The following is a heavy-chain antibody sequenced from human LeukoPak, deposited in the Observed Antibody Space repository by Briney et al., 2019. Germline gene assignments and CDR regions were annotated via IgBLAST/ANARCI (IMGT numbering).Heavy chain of an antibody. V-gene: IGHV3-43*01. CDR1: GFTFDDYP. Sequence: GGSLRLSCAASGFTFDDYPMHWVRQTPGKGLEWVSLISWDGGITYYADSVKGRFTISRDNSKNSLYLQMNSLRTEDTALYYCAKDTYCSGGSCYSHFDYWGQGTLVTVSS. CDR2: ISWDGGIT. D-gene: IGHD2-15*01. J-gene: IGHJ4*02. CDR3: AKDTYCSGGSCYSHFDY.